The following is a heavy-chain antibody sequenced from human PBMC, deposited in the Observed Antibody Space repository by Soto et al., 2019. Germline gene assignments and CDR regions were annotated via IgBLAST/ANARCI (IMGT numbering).Heavy chain of an antibody. CDR1: GFPVRSIY. J-gene: IGHJ3*02. Sequence: GGSLRLSCAASGFPVRSIYMSWVRQAPGKGLECVSKIYNDGSTHYADSVKGRFTISRESFKNTLHLQMNSLRAEDTAVYYCARDARGVDAFDIWGQGTMVTVSS. D-gene: IGHD3-10*01. CDR3: ARDARGVDAFDI. CDR2: IYNDGST. V-gene: IGHV3-53*01.